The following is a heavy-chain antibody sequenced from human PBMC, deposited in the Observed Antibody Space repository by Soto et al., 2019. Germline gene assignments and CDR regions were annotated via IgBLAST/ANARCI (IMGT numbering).Heavy chain of an antibody. J-gene: IGHJ6*02. D-gene: IGHD2-2*01. V-gene: IGHV1-69*01. CDR3: ASSQGSATSLEIYYYYYYGMDV. Sequence: QVQLVQSGAEVKKPGSSVKVSCKASGGTFSSYAISWVRQAPGQGLEWMGGIIPISGTANYAQKFQGRVTITADESTSTAYMELSSLRSEDTAVSYCASSQGSATSLEIYYYYYYGMDVWGQGTTVTVSS. CDR1: GGTFSSYA. CDR2: IIPISGTA.